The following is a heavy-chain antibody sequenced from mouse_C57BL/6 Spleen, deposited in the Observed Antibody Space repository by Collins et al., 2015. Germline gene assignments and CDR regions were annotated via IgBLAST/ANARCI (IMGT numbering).Heavy chain of an antibody. V-gene: IGHV9-3*01. CDR1: GYTFTTYG. Sequence: QTQLVQSGPELKKPGETVKISCKASGYTFTTYGMSWVKQAPGKGLKWMGWINTYSGVPIYADDFKGRFAFSLETSASTAYLQINNLKNEDSATYFCARGSSVYDYANGLLGSRNLSHRLL. CDR2: INTYSGVP. J-gene: IGHJ4*01. D-gene: IGHD3-2*02. CDR3: ARGSSVYDYANGL.